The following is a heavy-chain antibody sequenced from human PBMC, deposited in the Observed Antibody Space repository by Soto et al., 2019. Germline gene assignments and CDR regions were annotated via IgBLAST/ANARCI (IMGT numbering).Heavy chain of an antibody. V-gene: IGHV1-69*13. J-gene: IGHJ6*01. Sequence: ASVKVSCKTSGGTFGSYAISWVRQAPGQGLEWMGGIIPIFSTPHYAQKFQGRVTITADESTSTAYMELSSLRSEDTAGEYGARRIKIFGVVYMDVWGQGTTVT. CDR1: GGTFGSYA. D-gene: IGHD3-3*01. CDR3: ARRIKIFGVVYMDV. CDR2: IIPIFSTP.